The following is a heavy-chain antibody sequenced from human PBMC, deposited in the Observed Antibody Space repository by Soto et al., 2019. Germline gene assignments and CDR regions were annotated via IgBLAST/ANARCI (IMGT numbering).Heavy chain of an antibody. V-gene: IGHV3-7*01. CDR2: IKYDGSEE. CDR3: VTDLNWQGH. Sequence: PGGSLRLSCVVSGFSLSSVCMTWVRQAPGKGLECVANIKYDGSEEYYVDSVKGRFTISRDNAKNSLYLQMNSLRDEDSAVYYCVTDLNWQGHWGQGTLVTVSS. J-gene: IGHJ4*02. CDR1: GFSLSSVC.